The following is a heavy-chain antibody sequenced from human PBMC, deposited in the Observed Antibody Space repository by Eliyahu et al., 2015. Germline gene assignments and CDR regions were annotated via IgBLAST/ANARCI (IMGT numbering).Heavy chain of an antibody. V-gene: IGHV3-9*01. Sequence: EVQLVESGGGLVQXGRSLRLSCAAXGXXFDDYAMHWFRQAPGKGLGGVSGISWNSGSIGYADSVKGRFTISRDNAKNSLYLQMNSLRAEDTALYYCAKDREGYHYYGMDVWGQGTTVTVSS. D-gene: IGHD3-16*02. CDR1: GXXFDDYA. CDR3: AKDREGYHYYGMDV. J-gene: IGHJ6*02. CDR2: ISWNSGSI.